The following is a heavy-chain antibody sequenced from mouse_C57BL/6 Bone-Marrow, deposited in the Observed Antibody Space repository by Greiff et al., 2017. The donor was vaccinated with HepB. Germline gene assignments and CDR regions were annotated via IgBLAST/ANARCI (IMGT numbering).Heavy chain of an antibody. CDR3: ARNLGGMDY. V-gene: IGHV1-59*01. J-gene: IGHJ4*01. D-gene: IGHD4-1*01. Sequence: VQLQESGAELVRPGTSVKLSCKASGYTFTSYWMHWVKQRPGQGLEWIGVIDPSDSYTNYNQKFKGKATLTVDTTSSTAYMQLSSLTSEDSAVYYCARNLGGMDYWGQGTSVTVSS. CDR1: GYTFTSYW. CDR2: IDPSDSYT.